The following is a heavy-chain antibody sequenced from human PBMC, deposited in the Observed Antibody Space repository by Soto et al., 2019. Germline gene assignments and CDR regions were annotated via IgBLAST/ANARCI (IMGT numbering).Heavy chain of an antibody. CDR3: ARVATIFGVDYVFDY. CDR2: IYYSGST. J-gene: IGHJ4*02. D-gene: IGHD3-3*01. CDR1: GNSISRYY. Sequence: SETLSLTCTFSGNSISRYYWSYIRQPPGKGLEWIGYIYYSGSTNYNPSLKSRVTISVDTSKNQFSLKLSSVTAADTAVYYCARVATIFGVDYVFDYWGQGTLVTVSS. V-gene: IGHV4-59*01.